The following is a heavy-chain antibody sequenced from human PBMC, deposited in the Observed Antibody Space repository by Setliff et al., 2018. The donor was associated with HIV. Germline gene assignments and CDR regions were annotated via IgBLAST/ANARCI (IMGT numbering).Heavy chain of an antibody. CDR2: ISPSGSYI. Sequence: PGGSLRLSCKASGFTFKIYAMSWLRQAPGKGLEWVSSISPSGSYIYYADSVKGRFTISRDNAKSTLYLQMNSLRAEDTAFYYCARRVADFDYWGQGALVTVSS. CDR1: GFTFKIYA. CDR3: ARRVADFDY. J-gene: IGHJ4*02. D-gene: IGHD3-3*01. V-gene: IGHV3-21*04.